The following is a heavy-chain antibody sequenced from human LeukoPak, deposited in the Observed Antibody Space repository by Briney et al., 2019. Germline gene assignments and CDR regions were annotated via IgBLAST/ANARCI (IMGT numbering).Heavy chain of an antibody. CDR1: GGSISSYY. V-gene: IGHV4-59*08. Sequence: SSETLSLTCTVSGGSISSYYWTWIRQPPGKGLEWIGYIFYRGSTNYNPSLKSRVTISVDTSKNQSSLKLHSVTPADTAVYYCARRGADDYGDYGFDFWGQGTLVTVSS. CDR2: IFYRGST. CDR3: ARRGADDYGDYGFDF. J-gene: IGHJ4*02. D-gene: IGHD4-17*01.